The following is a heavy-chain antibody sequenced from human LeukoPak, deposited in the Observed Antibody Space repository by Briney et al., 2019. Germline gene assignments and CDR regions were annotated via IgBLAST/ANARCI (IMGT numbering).Heavy chain of an antibody. J-gene: IGHJ5*02. D-gene: IGHD6-19*01. Sequence: GRSLRLSCVVSGFTFSHYAMHWVRQAPGKGLEWVAGVSYDGIKKYYADSVKGRFTISRDNSKNTLYLQMNSLRADDTAVYYCASDSYSSGWYSWFDPWGQGTLVTVSS. V-gene: IGHV3-30*04. CDR2: VSYDGIKK. CDR1: GFTFSHYA. CDR3: ASDSYSSGWYSWFDP.